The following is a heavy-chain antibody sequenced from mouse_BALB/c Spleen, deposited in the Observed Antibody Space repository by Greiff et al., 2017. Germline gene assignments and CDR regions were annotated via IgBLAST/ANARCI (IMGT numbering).Heavy chain of an antibody. Sequence: QVQLKESGPGLVAPSQSLSITCTVSGFSLTSYGVHWVRQPPGKGLEWLGVIWAGGSTNYNSALMSRLSISKDNSKSQVFLKMNSLQTDDTAMYYCARDRFGGGYYFDNWGQGTTLTVAS. D-gene: IGHD1-1*02. CDR2: IWAGGST. V-gene: IGHV2-9*02. CDR3: ARDRFGGGYYFDN. CDR1: GFSLTSYG. J-gene: IGHJ2*01.